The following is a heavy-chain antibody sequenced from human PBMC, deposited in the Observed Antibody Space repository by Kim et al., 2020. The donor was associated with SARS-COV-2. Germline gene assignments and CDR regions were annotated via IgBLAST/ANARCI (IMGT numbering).Heavy chain of an antibody. CDR2: ITSSSSYI. J-gene: IGHJ4*02. CDR3: AREGWGSRWYDY. CDR1: GFTFSSYS. Sequence: GGSLRLSCAASGFTFSSYSMNWVRQAPGKGLEWVSSITSSSSYIYYADSVKGRFTISKDNAKNSLYLQMNSLRAEDTAVYYCAREGWGSRWYDYWGQGTLVTVSS. D-gene: IGHD6-13*01. V-gene: IGHV3-21*01.